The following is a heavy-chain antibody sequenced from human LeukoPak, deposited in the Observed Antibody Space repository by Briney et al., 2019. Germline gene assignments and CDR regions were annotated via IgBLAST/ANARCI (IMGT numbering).Heavy chain of an antibody. CDR2: IYTGGNT. V-gene: IGHV3-53*01. CDR1: GFTVSVNY. D-gene: IGHD2-2*03. J-gene: IGHJ4*02. Sequence: PGGSLRLSCAASGFTVSVNYMNWVRQAPGKGLEWVSVIYTGGNTYYTDSVKGRLTISRDNSKNTLYLQMNSLRAEDTAVYYCARGPTRDGYCSSTGCYFLDFWGQGTLVTVSS. CDR3: ARGPTRDGYCSSTGCYFLDF.